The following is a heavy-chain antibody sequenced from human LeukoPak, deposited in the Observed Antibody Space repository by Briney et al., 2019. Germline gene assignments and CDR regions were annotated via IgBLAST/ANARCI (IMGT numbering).Heavy chain of an antibody. CDR1: GFTFSSYA. CDR2: ISYDGSNK. Sequence: GRSLRLSRAASGFTFSSYAMHWVRQAPGKGLEWVAVISYDGSNKYYADSVKGRFTISGDNSKNTLYLQMNSLRAEDTAVYYCARGGGLLYYYGMDVWGQGTTVTVSS. V-gene: IGHV3-30*04. D-gene: IGHD3-16*01. CDR3: ARGGGLLYYYGMDV. J-gene: IGHJ6*02.